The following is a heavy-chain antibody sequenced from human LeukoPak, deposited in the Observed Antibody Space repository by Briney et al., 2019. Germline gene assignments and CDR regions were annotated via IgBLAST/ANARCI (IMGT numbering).Heavy chain of an antibody. J-gene: IGHJ4*02. Sequence: ASETLSLTCTVSAGSISSGSYYWGWIRQPAGKGLQWIGRIYTSGSTNYNPSLKSRVTISVDTSKNQFSLKLSTVTPTATDVYYCHRSTGRDGFRGVYFFEFWGQGTLVTVSS. CDR2: IYTSGST. D-gene: IGHD5-24*01. CDR1: AGSISSGSYY. V-gene: IGHV4-61*02. CDR3: HRSTGRDGFRGVYFFEF.